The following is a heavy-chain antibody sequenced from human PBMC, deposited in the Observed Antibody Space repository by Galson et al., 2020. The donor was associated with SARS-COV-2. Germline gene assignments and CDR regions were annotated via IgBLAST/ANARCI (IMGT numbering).Heavy chain of an antibody. V-gene: IGHV3-23*01. CDR2: IRARGDAT. Sequence: AGSLRLSCAASGFAFSTYALSWFRQAPRRGLEWVSAIRARGDATYYADSVKGRFTISRDNSKNTLYLQMNSLRAEDTAVYYCAKDYDILTGPIWGQGTLVTVSS. J-gene: IGHJ4*02. CDR1: GFAFSTYA. D-gene: IGHD3-9*01. CDR3: AKDYDILTGPI.